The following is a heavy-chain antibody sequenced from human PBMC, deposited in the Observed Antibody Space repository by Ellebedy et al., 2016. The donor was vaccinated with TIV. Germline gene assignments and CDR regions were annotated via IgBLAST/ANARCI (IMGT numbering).Heavy chain of an antibody. CDR1: GGSFSGYY. Sequence: MPSETLSLTCAVHGGSFSGYYWSRTPQPPGKGLEWIGEINHSGSTNYNPSLKRRVTISVDTSKNQFSLKLSSVTAADTAVYYCASSAGGYFDWPWGQGTLVTVSS. CDR3: ASSAGGYFDWP. V-gene: IGHV4-34*01. J-gene: IGHJ5*02. CDR2: INHSGST. D-gene: IGHD3-9*01.